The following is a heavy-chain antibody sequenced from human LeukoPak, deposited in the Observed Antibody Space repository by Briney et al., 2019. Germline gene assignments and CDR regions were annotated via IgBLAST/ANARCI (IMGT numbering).Heavy chain of an antibody. V-gene: IGHV3-23*01. Sequence: GGSLRLSCAASGFTFSNYAMRWVRQAPGEGLEWVSTIDYSGGSTYYADSVKGRFTISRGNSKNTLYMQMNSLRAEDTAIYYCAKVPYSDYGSGRPPFMDVWGQGTTVAVS. CDR2: IDYSGGST. CDR3: AKVPYSDYGSGRPPFMDV. D-gene: IGHD3-10*01. CDR1: GFTFSNYA. J-gene: IGHJ6*02.